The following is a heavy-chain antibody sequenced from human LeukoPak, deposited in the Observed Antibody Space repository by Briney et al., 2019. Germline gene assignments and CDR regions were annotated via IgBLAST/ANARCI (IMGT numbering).Heavy chain of an antibody. CDR3: ARRSSGHSSGWYVTNPGKYFDY. Sequence: ASETLSLTCAVYGGSFSGYYWSWIRQPPGKGLEWIGEINHSGSTNYNPSLKSRVTISVDTSKNQFSLKLSSVTAADTAVYYCARRSSGHSSGWYVTNPGKYFDYWGQGTLVTVSS. D-gene: IGHD6-19*01. CDR1: GGSFSGYY. V-gene: IGHV4-34*01. J-gene: IGHJ4*02. CDR2: INHSGST.